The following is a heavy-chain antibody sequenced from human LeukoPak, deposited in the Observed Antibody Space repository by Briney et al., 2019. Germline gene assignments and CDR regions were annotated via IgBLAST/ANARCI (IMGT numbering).Heavy chain of an antibody. CDR2: FIPIFGTA. Sequence: GASVKVSCKASGGTFSSYAISWVRQAPGQGLEWMGGFIPIFGTANYAQKFQGRVTITADESTSTAYMELSSLRSEDTAVYYCAREGAPLGLRLGEFYYWGQGTLVTVSS. CDR1: GGTFSSYA. D-gene: IGHD3-16*01. J-gene: IGHJ4*02. V-gene: IGHV1-69*13. CDR3: AREGAPLGLRLGEFYY.